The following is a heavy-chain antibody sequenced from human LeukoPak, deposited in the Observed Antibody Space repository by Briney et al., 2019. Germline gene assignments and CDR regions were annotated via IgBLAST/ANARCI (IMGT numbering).Heavy chain of an antibody. CDR1: GFTVSSNY. CDR2: IYSGGST. Sequence: GGSLRLSCAASGFTVSSNYMSWVRQAPGKGLEWVSVIYSGGSTYYADSVKGRFTISRDNSKNTLYLQMNSLRAEDTAVYYCARDGVQIRRAFDIWGQGTMVTVSS. CDR3: ARDGVQIRRAFDI. V-gene: IGHV3-53*01. D-gene: IGHD6-6*01. J-gene: IGHJ3*02.